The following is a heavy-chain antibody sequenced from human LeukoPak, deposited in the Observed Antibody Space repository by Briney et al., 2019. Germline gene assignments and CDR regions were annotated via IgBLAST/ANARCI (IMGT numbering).Heavy chain of an antibody. Sequence: RSQTLSLTCAISGDSVSSNSAAWNWIRQSPSRGLEWLGRTYYRSKWYNDYAVSVERRITINPDTSKNQFSLQLNSVTPEDTAVYYCARDPQQQLVWDYWGQGTLVIVSS. CDR2: TYYRSKWYN. J-gene: IGHJ4*02. CDR3: ARDPQQQLVWDY. V-gene: IGHV6-1*01. D-gene: IGHD6-13*01. CDR1: GDSVSSNSAA.